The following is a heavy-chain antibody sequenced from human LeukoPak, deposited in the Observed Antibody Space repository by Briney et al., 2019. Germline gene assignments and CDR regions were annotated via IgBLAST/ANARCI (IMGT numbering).Heavy chain of an antibody. CDR3: AREYSSSPNWFDP. Sequence: ASVTVSFKSSVYTFTIYGISWVGQAPGQGLEWMGWISAYNGNTNYAQKLQGRVTMTTDTSTSTAYMELRSLRSDDTAVYYCAREYSSSPNWFDPWGQGTLVTVSS. CDR1: VYTFTIYG. D-gene: IGHD6-6*01. V-gene: IGHV1-18*01. J-gene: IGHJ5*02. CDR2: ISAYNGNT.